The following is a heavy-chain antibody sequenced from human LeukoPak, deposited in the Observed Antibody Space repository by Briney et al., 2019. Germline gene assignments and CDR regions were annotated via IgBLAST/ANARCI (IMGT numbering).Heavy chain of an antibody. Sequence: ASVKVSCKVSGYTLTELSMHWVRQAPGKGLEWMGGFDPEDGETINAQKFQGRVTMTEDTSTDTAYMELSSLRSEDTAVYYCATVQLIWFGELLRRDYFDYWGQGTLVTVSS. CDR3: ATVQLIWFGELLRRDYFDY. J-gene: IGHJ4*02. CDR2: FDPEDGET. D-gene: IGHD3-10*01. V-gene: IGHV1-24*01. CDR1: GYTLTELS.